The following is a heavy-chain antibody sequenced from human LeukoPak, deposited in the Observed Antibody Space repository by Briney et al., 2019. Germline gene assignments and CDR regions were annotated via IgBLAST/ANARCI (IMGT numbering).Heavy chain of an antibody. CDR2: MNPNSGNT. V-gene: IGHV1-8*03. J-gene: IGHJ4*02. CDR3: ARMVSKDIAARSRVIDY. D-gene: IGHD6-6*01. Sequence: ASVKVSCKASGYTFTSYDTNWVRQATGQGLEWMGWMNPNSGNTGYAQKFQGRVTITRNTSISTAYMELSSLRSEDTAVYYCARMVSKDIAARSRVIDYWGQGTLVTVSS. CDR1: GYTFTSYD.